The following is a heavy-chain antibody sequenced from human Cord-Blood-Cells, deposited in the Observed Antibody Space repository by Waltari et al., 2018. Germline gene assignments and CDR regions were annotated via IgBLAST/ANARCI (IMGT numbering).Heavy chain of an antibody. Sequence: QVQLVESGGGVVQPGRSLRLSCAASGFTFSSYGMHWVRQAPGKGLEWVAVISYDGSNKYYADSVKGRFTISRDNSMNTLYLQMNSLRAEDTAVYYCAKERTGSFDYWGQGTLVTVSS. CDR1: GFTFSSYG. CDR3: AKERTGSFDY. V-gene: IGHV3-30*18. J-gene: IGHJ4*02. CDR2: ISYDGSNK. D-gene: IGHD3-9*01.